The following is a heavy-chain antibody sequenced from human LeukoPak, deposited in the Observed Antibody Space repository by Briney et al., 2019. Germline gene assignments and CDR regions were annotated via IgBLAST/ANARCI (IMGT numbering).Heavy chain of an antibody. D-gene: IGHD6-19*01. CDR2: IYTSGST. CDR1: GGSISSGSYY. V-gene: IGHV4-61*02. Sequence: PSETLSLTCTFSGGSISSGSYYWSWIRQPAGKGLEWIGRIYTSGSTNYNPSPKSRVTISVDTSKNQFSLKLSSVTAADTAVYYCARDAVAGPYYYYGMDVWGQGTTVTVSS. J-gene: IGHJ6*02. CDR3: ARDAVAGPYYYYGMDV.